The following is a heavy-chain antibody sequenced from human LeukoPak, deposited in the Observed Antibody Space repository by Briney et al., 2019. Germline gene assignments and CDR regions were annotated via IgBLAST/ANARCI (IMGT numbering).Heavy chain of an antibody. V-gene: IGHV3-30-3*01. CDR2: ISYDGSNK. D-gene: IGHD3-3*01. J-gene: IGHJ4*02. CDR3: ARGSPNYDFWSGDFDWLLSGPGY. Sequence: GRSLRLSCAASGFTFSSYAMHWVRQAPGKGLEWVAVISYDGSNKYYADSVKGRFTISRDNSKNTLYLQMNSLRAEDTAVYYCARGSPNYDFWSGDFDWLLSGPGYWGQGTLVTVSS. CDR1: GFTFSSYA.